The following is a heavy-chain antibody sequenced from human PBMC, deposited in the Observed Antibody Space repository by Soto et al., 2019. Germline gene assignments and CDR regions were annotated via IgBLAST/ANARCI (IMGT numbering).Heavy chain of an antibody. D-gene: IGHD6-6*01. CDR3: ARQWQLVDGAFDI. Sequence: PGESLKISCKGSGYSFTSYWIGWVRQMPGKGLEWMGIIYPGDSDTRYSPSFQGQVTISADKSISAAYLQWSSLKASDTAMYYCARQWQLVDGAFDIWGQGTMVTVSS. CDR2: IYPGDSDT. CDR1: GYSFTSYW. V-gene: IGHV5-51*01. J-gene: IGHJ3*02.